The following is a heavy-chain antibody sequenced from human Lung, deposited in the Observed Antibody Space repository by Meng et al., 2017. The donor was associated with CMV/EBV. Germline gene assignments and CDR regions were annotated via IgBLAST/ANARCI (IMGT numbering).Heavy chain of an antibody. CDR2: IYYSGGT. CDR3: ASTAHYYDSSGYDY. CDR1: GGLMSSSSYY. V-gene: IGHV4-39*01. J-gene: IGHJ4*02. D-gene: IGHD3-22*01. Sequence: SXTLSLXCPVPGGLMSSSSYYWGWIRQPPGKGLEWIGSIYYSGGTYYNLSPKSRVTISVDTSKNQFSLKLSSVTASYTAVYYCASTAHYYDSSGYDYWGKGTXVTVSS.